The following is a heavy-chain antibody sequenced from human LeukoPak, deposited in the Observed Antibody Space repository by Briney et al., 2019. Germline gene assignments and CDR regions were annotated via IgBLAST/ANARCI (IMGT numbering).Heavy chain of an antibody. CDR1: GGSIASSYW. V-gene: IGHV4-4*02. Sequence: SETLSLTCAVSGGSIASSYWWTWVRQPPGKGLEWIGEIYHSGSTNYNPSLRSRVTVSVDKSDNQFSLKLNSMTAADTAVYYCARNAGNSDVDYWGQGTLVTVSS. CDR3: ARNAGNSDVDY. J-gene: IGHJ4*02. D-gene: IGHD4-23*01. CDR2: IYHSGST.